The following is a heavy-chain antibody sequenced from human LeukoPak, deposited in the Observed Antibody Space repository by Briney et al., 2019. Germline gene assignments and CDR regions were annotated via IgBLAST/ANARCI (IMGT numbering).Heavy chain of an antibody. CDR1: GGSISSSSYY. D-gene: IGHD3-22*01. CDR3: ASPCYYYDSSGFPLC. J-gene: IGHJ4*02. Sequence: SETLSLTCTVSGGSISSSSYYWSWIRQPAGKGLEWIGHIYISGSTNYNPSLKSRVTISVDTSKNQFSLRLSSVTAADTAVYYCASPCYYYDSSGFPLCWGQGTLVTVSS. V-gene: IGHV4-61*09. CDR2: IYISGST.